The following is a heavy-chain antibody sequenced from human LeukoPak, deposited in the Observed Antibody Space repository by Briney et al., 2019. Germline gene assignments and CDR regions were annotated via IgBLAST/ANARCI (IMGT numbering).Heavy chain of an antibody. CDR1: GFSFSTYW. D-gene: IGHD6-13*01. J-gene: IGHJ4*02. CDR3: ARDPESSSFDL. Sequence: GSLRLSCAASGFSFSTYWMSWVRQTPEKGLEFVANIDQGGSVRNYMDTLKGRCTISRDNAKKSLYLEINSLRADGTAVYYCARDPESSSFDLWGRGALVTVSS. V-gene: IGHV3-7*01. CDR2: IDQGGSVR.